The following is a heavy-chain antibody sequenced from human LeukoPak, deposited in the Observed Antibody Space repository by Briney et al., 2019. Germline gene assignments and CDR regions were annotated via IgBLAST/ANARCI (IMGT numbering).Heavy chain of an antibody. CDR2: IYYSGST. J-gene: IGHJ6*03. V-gene: IGHV4-61*01. Sequence: PSQTLSLTCTVSGGSISSGSYYWSWIRQPPGKGLEWIGYIYYSGSTNYNPSLKSRVTISVDTSKNQFSLKLSSVTAADTAVYYCARDKNDYYYYYMDVWGKGTTVTISS. CDR1: GGSISSGSYY. CDR3: ARDKNDYYYYYMDV. D-gene: IGHD1-1*01.